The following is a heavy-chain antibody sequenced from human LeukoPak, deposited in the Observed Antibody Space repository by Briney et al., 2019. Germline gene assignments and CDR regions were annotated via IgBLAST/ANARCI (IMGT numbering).Heavy chain of an antibody. Sequence: GGSLRLSCAASGFPFRHYAMSWVRQAPGKGLEWVSLISGGGTTTYYADSVKGRFTISRDNSKDTLYLQMDSLRAVDTAVYYCAKDVGIVGAFFDFWGQGSLVAVSP. CDR3: AKDVGIVGAFFDF. CDR1: GFPFRHYA. V-gene: IGHV3-23*01. J-gene: IGHJ4*02. D-gene: IGHD1-26*01. CDR2: ISGGGTTT.